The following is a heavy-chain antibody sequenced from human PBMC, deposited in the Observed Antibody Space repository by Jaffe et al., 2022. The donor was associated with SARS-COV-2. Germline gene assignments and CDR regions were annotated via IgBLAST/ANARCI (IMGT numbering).Heavy chain of an antibody. CDR1: GFTFSSYS. J-gene: IGHJ4*02. Sequence: EVQLVESGGGLVQPGGSLRLSCAASGFTFSSYSMNWVRQAPGKGLEWVSYISSSSSTIYYADSVKGRFTISRDNAKNSLYLQMNSLRAEDTAVYYCARQRDYYDSSGYFEGDYWGQGTLVTVSS. V-gene: IGHV3-48*01. CDR3: ARQRDYYDSSGYFEGDY. D-gene: IGHD3-22*01. CDR2: ISSSSSTI.